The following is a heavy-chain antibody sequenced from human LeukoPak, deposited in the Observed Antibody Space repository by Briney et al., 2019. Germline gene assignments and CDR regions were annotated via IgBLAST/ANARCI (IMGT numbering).Heavy chain of an antibody. V-gene: IGHV1-3*01. CDR3: ACLGYYYDSSGAL. D-gene: IGHD3-22*01. Sequence: ASVKVSCRASGYTFTSYAMHWVRQAPGQRLEWMGWINAGNGNTKYSQKFQGRVTITRDTSASTAYMELSSLRSEDTAVYYCACLGYYYDSSGALWGQGTLVTVSS. CDR1: GYTFTSYA. J-gene: IGHJ4*02. CDR2: INAGNGNT.